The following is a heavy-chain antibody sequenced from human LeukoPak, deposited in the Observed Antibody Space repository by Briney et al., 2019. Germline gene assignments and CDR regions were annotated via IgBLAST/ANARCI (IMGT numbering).Heavy chain of an antibody. CDR2: IYYSGST. J-gene: IGHJ4*02. D-gene: IGHD1-26*01. Sequence: SETLSLTCTVSGGSISSYYWSWIRQPPGKGLEWIGYIYYSGSTNYNPSLKSRVTISVDTSKNQFSLKLSSVIAADTAVYYCARRGGVGATFDYWGQGTLVTVSS. CDR1: GGSISSYY. CDR3: ARRGGVGATFDY. V-gene: IGHV4-59*08.